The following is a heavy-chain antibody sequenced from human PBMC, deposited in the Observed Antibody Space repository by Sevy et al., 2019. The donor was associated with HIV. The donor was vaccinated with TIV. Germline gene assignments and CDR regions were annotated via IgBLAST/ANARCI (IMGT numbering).Heavy chain of an antibody. V-gene: IGHV3-7*03. Sequence: GGSLRLSCAASGFTFSSYWMSWVRQAPGKGLEWVANIKQDGSEKYYVDSVKGRFTISRDNAKNSLYLQMNSLRAEDTAVYYCARIDDGAALGAFDIWGQGTMVTVSS. CDR1: GFTFSSYW. D-gene: IGHD4-17*01. CDR2: IKQDGSEK. J-gene: IGHJ3*02. CDR3: ARIDDGAALGAFDI.